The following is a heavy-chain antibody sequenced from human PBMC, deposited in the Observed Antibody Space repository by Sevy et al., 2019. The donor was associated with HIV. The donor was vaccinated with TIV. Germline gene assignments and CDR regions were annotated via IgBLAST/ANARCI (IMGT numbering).Heavy chain of an antibody. CDR1: GGTFSSYA. CDR3: VTGAYYYDSSGYPRFGFDY. CDR2: IIPIFGTA. V-gene: IGHV1-69*13. D-gene: IGHD3-22*01. Sequence: ASVKVSCKASGGTFSSYAISWVRQAPGQGLEWMGGIIPIFGTANYAQKFQGRVTITADESTSTAYMELSSLRSEDTAVYYCVTGAYYYDSSGYPRFGFDYWGQGTLVTVSS. J-gene: IGHJ4*02.